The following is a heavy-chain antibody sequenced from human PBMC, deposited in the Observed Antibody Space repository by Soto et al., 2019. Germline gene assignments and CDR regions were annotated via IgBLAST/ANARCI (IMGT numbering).Heavy chain of an antibody. D-gene: IGHD2-2*01. J-gene: IGHJ4*02. Sequence: QVQLVESGGGVVQPGRSLRLSCAASGFTFKSYGMHWVRQAPGKGLEWVAVISYDGNNKYYANSVKGRFTISGDLPKNPLHLQLDRPRAEDTAVYYCAKEGLYQMLGFWGQGNLVNLSS. CDR3: AKEGLYQMLGF. CDR1: GFTFKSYG. CDR2: ISYDGNNK. V-gene: IGHV3-30*18.